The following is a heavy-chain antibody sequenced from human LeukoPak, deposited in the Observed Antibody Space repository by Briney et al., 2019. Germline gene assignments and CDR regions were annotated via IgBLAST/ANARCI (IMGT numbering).Heavy chain of an antibody. D-gene: IGHD4-23*01. V-gene: IGHV1-46*01. J-gene: IGHJ5*02. CDR3: AIDLTYGGNGFFWFDP. CDR1: GYTFTIYY. CDR2: INVIGGST. Sequence: ASVSVSSKPSGYTFTIYYMHCVPHAPGQGLEWRGLINVIGGSTSYEQRFQGRVTMTRATATSTGYRELSSLRSEDTAAYYCAIDLTYGGNGFFWFDPWGEGTLVTVSS.